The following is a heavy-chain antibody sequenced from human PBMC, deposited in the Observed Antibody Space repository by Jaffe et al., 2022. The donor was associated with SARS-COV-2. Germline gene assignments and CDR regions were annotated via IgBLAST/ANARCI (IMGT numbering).Heavy chain of an antibody. CDR2: IRSKANDFAT. Sequence: EVQLVESGGGLVQPGASLKLSCAASGFTFSGTAMHWVRQAPGKGLEWVGRIRSKANDFATVYGASVTGRFTISRDDSENTVYLQMNSLKTEDTAVYYCVRLGTIGWGAFDHWGQGTLVTVS. D-gene: IGHD2-8*01. CDR3: VRLGTIGWGAFDH. V-gene: IGHV3-73*02. CDR1: GFTFSGTA. J-gene: IGHJ4*02.